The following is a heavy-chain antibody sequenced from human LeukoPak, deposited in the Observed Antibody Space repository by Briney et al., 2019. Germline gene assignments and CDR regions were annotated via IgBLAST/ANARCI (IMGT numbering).Heavy chain of an antibody. CDR1: GHTFTSNY. CDR3: ARDQEGFDY. V-gene: IGHV1-46*01. CDR2: IYPRDGST. J-gene: IGHJ4*02. Sequence: ASVKVSCKASGHTFTSNYIHWVRQAPGQGLEWMGMIYPRDGSTSYAQKFQGRVTVTRDTSTSTVHMELSGLRSEDTAVYYCARDQEGFDYWGQGTLVTASS.